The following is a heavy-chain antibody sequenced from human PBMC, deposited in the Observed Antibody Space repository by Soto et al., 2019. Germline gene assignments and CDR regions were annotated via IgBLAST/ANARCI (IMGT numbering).Heavy chain of an antibody. J-gene: IGHJ4*02. CDR1: GFTFSNYG. CDR2: IWYDGSNK. CDR3: AAGEPLNY. D-gene: IGHD3-10*01. V-gene: IGHV3-33*01. Sequence: PVGSLRLSCAASGFTFSNYGMHWVRQAPGKGLEWVAIIWYDGSNKYYADSVKGRFTISRDNSKNTVYLQMNSLRAEDTAMYYCAAGEPLNYRGQGTLVTVSS.